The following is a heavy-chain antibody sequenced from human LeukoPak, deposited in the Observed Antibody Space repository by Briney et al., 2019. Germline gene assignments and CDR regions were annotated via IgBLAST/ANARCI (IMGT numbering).Heavy chain of an antibody. D-gene: IGHD3-22*01. CDR1: GGSINSYY. V-gene: IGHV4-59*01. CDR2: IYYSGST. Sequence: PSETLSLTCTASGGSINSYYWSWIRQPPGKGLGWIGYIYYSGSTNYNPSLKSRVTISVDTSKNQCSLKLSSVTAADTAVYYCARQSISGSSLSYFDYWGQGTLVNVSS. CDR3: ARQSISGSSLSYFDY. J-gene: IGHJ4*02.